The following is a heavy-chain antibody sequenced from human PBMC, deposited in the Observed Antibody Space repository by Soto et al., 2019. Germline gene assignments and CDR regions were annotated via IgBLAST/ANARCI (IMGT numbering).Heavy chain of an antibody. J-gene: IGHJ4*02. CDR3: AREYYYDSSGYRGLTD. CDR1: GFTFSSYA. D-gene: IGHD3-22*01. CDR2: ISGSGGST. V-gene: IGHV3-23*01. Sequence: EVQLLESGGGLVQPGGSLRLSCAASGFTFSSYAMSWVRQAPGKGLEWVSAISGSGGSTYYADSVKGRFTISRDNSKNTLYLQMNSLRAEDTAVYYCAREYYYDSSGYRGLTDWGQGTLVTVSS.